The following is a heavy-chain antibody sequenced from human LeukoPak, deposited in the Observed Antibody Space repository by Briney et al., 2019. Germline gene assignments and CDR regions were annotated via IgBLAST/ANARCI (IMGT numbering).Heavy chain of an antibody. J-gene: IGHJ4*02. CDR1: GGSISSYY. CDR3: ARQTTYYDFWSGYEPFDY. V-gene: IGHV4-59*01. CDR2: IYYSGST. D-gene: IGHD3-3*01. Sequence: PLETLSLTCTVSGGSISSYYWSWIRQPPGKGLEWIGYIYYSGSTNYNPSLKSRVTISVDTSKNQFSLKLSSVTAADTAVYYCARQTTYYDFWSGYEPFDYWGQGTLVTVSS.